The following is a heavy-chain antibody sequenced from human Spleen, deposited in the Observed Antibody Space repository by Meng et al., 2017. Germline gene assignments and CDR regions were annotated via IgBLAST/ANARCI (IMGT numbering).Heavy chain of an antibody. D-gene: IGHD2-2*01. CDR1: GFTFSRYA. CDR3: AKALTIVVVPAAMDYYYYGMDV. J-gene: IGHJ6*02. CDR2: ISGSGGST. Sequence: GESLKISCAASGFTFSRYAMSWVRQAPGKGLEWVSAISGSGGSTYYADSVKGRFTISRDNSKNTLYLQMNSLRAEDTAVYYCAKALTIVVVPAAMDYYYYGMDVWGQGTTVTVSS. V-gene: IGHV3-23*01.